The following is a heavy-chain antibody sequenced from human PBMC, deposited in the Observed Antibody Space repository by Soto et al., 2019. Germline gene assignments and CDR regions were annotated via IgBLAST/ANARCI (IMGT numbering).Heavy chain of an antibody. V-gene: IGHV1-8*01. Sequence: ASVKVSCKASGYTFTSYDINWVRQATGQGLEWMGWMNPNSGNTGYAQKFRGRVTMTRNTSISTAYMELSSLRSEDTAVYYCARGRVVPVYYYYYMDVWGKGTTVTVSS. D-gene: IGHD2-2*01. CDR3: ARGRVVPVYYYYYMDV. J-gene: IGHJ6*03. CDR2: MNPNSGNT. CDR1: GYTFTSYD.